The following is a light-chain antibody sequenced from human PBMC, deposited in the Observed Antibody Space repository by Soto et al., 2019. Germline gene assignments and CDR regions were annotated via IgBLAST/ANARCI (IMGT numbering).Light chain of an antibody. J-gene: IGLJ3*02. CDR3: VLYMGRGLWL. Sequence: QAVVTQEPSLSVSPGGTVTLTCALTSGSVSTNYYPSWYQQTPGQPPRTLMYSSNNRFFGVPDRFSGSILGNKAALTITGAQADDEAEYYCVLYMGRGLWLFGGGTKVTVL. CDR2: SSN. CDR1: SGSVSTNYY. V-gene: IGLV8-61*01.